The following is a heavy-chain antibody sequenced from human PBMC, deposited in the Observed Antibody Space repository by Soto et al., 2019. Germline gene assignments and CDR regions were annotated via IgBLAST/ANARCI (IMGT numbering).Heavy chain of an antibody. CDR2: INPSGGST. J-gene: IGHJ6*02. Sequence: ASVKVSCKASGYTFTSYYMHWVRQAPGQGLEWMGIINPSGGSTSYAQKFQGRVTMTRDTSTSTVYMELSSLRSEDTAVYYCARVEPDGYYYYGMDVWGQGTTVTVSS. V-gene: IGHV1-46*01. CDR3: ARVEPDGYYYYGMDV. CDR1: GYTFTSYY.